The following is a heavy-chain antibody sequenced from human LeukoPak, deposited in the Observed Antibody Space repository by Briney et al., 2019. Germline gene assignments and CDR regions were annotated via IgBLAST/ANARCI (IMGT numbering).Heavy chain of an antibody. CDR3: ARDEGYFQH. J-gene: IGHJ1*01. V-gene: IGHV3-48*03. Sequence: GGSLRLSCVASGFTFSSYEMNWVRQAPGKGLEWVSYITQTAASIYHADSVRGRFTISRDNAKNSLYLQMNSLRAEDTAVYYCARDEGYFQHWGQGTLVTVSS. CDR2: ITQTAASI. CDR1: GFTFSSYE.